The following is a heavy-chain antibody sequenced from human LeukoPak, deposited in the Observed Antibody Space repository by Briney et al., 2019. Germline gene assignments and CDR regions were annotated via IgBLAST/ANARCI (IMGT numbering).Heavy chain of an antibody. CDR1: GGSFSGYY. CDR3: ARGRRYCSSTSRRSGQNWFDP. Sequence: SETLSLTCAVYGGSFSGYYWGWIRQPPGKGLEWIGEINHSGSTNYNPSLKSRVTISVDTSKNQFSLKLSSVTAADTAVYYCARGRRYCSSTSRRSGQNWFDPWGQGTLVTVSS. V-gene: IGHV4-34*01. D-gene: IGHD2-2*01. J-gene: IGHJ5*02. CDR2: INHSGST.